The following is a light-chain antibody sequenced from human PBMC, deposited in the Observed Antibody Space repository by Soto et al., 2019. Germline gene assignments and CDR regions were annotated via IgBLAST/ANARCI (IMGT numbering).Light chain of an antibody. CDR2: QDD. Sequence: SYELTQPPSVSVSPGQTASITCSGDKLDNKYVAWYRQKPGQSPLLIIFQDDRRPSGIPERFSGSNPGNTAPLTISGTQVMDEAAYFCQAWDTSAVIFGGGTKLTVL. CDR1: KLDNKY. CDR3: QAWDTSAVI. J-gene: IGLJ2*01. V-gene: IGLV3-1*01.